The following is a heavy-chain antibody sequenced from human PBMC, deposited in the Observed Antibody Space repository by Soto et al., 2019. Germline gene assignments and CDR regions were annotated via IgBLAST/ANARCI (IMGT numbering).Heavy chain of an antibody. V-gene: IGHV4-39*01. J-gene: IGHJ6*03. CDR1: GDSVSSCCFY. Sequence: QLEESGPGLVKPSETLSLTCNVSGDSVSSCCFYWAWIRQPPGKGLEWVGSIHYSGSTYYSWPLTGRGTISVETSKYQLSLRLTFVTAADTAVYYCARARSYDVHMVTNYYMDVWGEGTPVTVSS. D-gene: IGHD2-8*01. CDR2: IHYSGST. CDR3: ARARSYDVHMVTNYYMDV.